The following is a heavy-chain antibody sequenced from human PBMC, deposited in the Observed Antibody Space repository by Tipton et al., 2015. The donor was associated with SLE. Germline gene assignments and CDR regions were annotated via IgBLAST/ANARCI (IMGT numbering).Heavy chain of an antibody. CDR1: GFTFSGSA. Sequence: SLRLSCAASGFTFSGSAMHWVRQASGKGLEWVGRIRSKANSYATAYAASVKGRFTISRDDSKNTAYLQMNSLRAEDTAVYYCAEGAPTRYWGQGTLVTVSS. CDR3: AEGAPTRY. CDR2: IRSKANSYAT. D-gene: IGHD1-14*01. J-gene: IGHJ4*02. V-gene: IGHV3-73*01.